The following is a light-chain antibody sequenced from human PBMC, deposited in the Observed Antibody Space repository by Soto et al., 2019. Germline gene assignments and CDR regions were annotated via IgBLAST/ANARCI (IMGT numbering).Light chain of an antibody. J-gene: IGKJ4*01. CDR1: QGISSY. Sequence: DIQLTQSPSFLSASVGDRVTITCRASQGISSYLAWYQQKPGKAPKLLIYAASTLQSGVPSRFSGSGSGTEFTLTISSLHPEDFATYYCQQLNSYPLTFGGGTKV. CDR3: QQLNSYPLT. V-gene: IGKV1-9*01. CDR2: AAS.